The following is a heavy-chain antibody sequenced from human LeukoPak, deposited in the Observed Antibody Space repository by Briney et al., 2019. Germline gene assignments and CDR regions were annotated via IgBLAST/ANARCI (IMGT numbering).Heavy chain of an antibody. D-gene: IGHD1-26*01. CDR1: GYTFTSYG. CDR2: ISAYNGNT. Sequence: GASVKVSCKASGYTFTSYGISWVRQAPGQGLEWMGWISAYNGNTNYAQKLQGRVTMTTATSTSTAYMELRSLRSDDTAVYYCARAPPRIVGAAWAVDYWGQGTLVTVSS. CDR3: ARAPPRIVGAAWAVDY. V-gene: IGHV1-18*01. J-gene: IGHJ4*02.